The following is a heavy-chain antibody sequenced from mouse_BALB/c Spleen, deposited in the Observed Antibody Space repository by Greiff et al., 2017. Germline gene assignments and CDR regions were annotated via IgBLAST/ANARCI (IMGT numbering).Heavy chain of an antibody. CDR1: GYTFTSYY. J-gene: IGHJ3*01. CDR3: TVVYGNYAWFAY. D-gene: IGHD2-1*01. V-gene: IGHV1S16*01. CDR2: INPSNGGT. Sequence: QVQLQQPGAELVKPGASVKLSCKASGYTFTSYYMYWVKQRPGQGLEWIGGINPSNGGTNFNEKFKSKATLTVDKSSSTAYMQLSSLTSEDSAVYYCTVVYGNYAWFAYWGQGTLVTVSA.